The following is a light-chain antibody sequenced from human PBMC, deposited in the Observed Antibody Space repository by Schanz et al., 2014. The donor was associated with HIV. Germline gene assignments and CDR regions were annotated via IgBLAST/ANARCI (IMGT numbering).Light chain of an antibody. V-gene: IGLV1-44*01. CDR2: SNN. CDR1: IYTIARRT. CDR3: ATWDDSLNGAV. J-gene: IGLJ7*01. Sequence: QSLLTQPPSASGIPGQTVTISCSGSIYTIARRTVNWYQQLPRTAPKLLIYSNNQRPSGVPDRFSGSKSGTSASLLISGLQSEDEADYYCATWDDSLNGAVFGGGTQLTVL.